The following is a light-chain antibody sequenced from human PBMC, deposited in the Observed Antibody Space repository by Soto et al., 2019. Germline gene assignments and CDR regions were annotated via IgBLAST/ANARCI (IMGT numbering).Light chain of an antibody. CDR3: TSYASSSTLWV. CDR1: NSDVGGYNF. Sequence: QSALTQPASVSGSPGQSITISCTGTNSDVGGYNFVSWYQQHPGKAPKVIIYDVTNRPSGVSNRFSGSKSDNTASLTISGLQAEDEADYYCTSYASSSTLWVFGGGTKVTVL. CDR2: DVT. J-gene: IGLJ3*02. V-gene: IGLV2-14*03.